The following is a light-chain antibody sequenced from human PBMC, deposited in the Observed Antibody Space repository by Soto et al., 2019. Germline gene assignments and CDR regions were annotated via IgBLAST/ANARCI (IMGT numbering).Light chain of an antibody. V-gene: IGKV3-11*01. CDR3: QQRSNWPYT. CDR2: DAS. Sequence: EIVLTQSPATLSSSPGERATLSCRASQSISSYLAWYQQKPGQAPRLLIYDASNRATGIPARFSGSGSGTDFTLTISSLEPEDFAVYYCQQRSNWPYTFGQGARLDIK. J-gene: IGKJ2*01. CDR1: QSISSY.